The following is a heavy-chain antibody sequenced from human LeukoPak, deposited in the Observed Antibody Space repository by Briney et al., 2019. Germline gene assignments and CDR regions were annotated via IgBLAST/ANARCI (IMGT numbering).Heavy chain of an antibody. CDR2: IHYSGST. Sequence: SETLSLTCAVSGGSISGHYWSWIRQPPGKELEWIGYIHYSGSTNYNPSVRSRVTISVDTSKNQFSLKLSSVTAADTAVYYCARRRSLSYSSSSGFDYWGQGTLVTVSS. CDR3: ARRRSLSYSSSSGFDY. D-gene: IGHD6-6*01. J-gene: IGHJ4*02. V-gene: IGHV4-59*08. CDR1: GGSISGHY.